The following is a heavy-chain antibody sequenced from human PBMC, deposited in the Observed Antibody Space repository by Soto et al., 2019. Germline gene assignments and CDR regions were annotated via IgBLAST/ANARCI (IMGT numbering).Heavy chain of an antibody. CDR3: ARSIRGPRRFNGMDV. J-gene: IGHJ6*02. V-gene: IGHV2-70*13. D-gene: IGHD1-20*01. Sequence: HSGPTLVNPTETLTLTCTFSGFSLTSPGMCVSWIRQPPGKALEWLALIERDDDDKYYSTSLKTRLTISKDTRKNQVVLTMANMDPADTGTYYCARSIRGPRRFNGMDVWGQGT. CDR2: IERDDDDK. CDR1: GFSLTSPGMC.